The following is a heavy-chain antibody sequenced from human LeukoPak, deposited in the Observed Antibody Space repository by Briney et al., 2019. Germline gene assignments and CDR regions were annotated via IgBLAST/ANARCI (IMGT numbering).Heavy chain of an antibody. J-gene: IGHJ6*02. CDR2: IYPGDSDT. V-gene: IGHV5-51*01. CDR3: ARAYYYDTSGYYPY. Sequence: GESLKISCKGSGYSFASYWLGWVRQMPGKGLEWMGIIYPGDSDTRYSPSFQGQVTISADKSINTAYLQWSSLKASDTAMYYCARAYYYDTSGYYPYWGQGTTVSVSS. CDR1: GYSFASYW. D-gene: IGHD3-22*01.